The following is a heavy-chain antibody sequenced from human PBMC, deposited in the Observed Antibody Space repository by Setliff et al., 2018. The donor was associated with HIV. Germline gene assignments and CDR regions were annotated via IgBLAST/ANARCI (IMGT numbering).Heavy chain of an antibody. CDR3: ARDVVGQQLPNY. J-gene: IGHJ4*02. CDR2: IYTSGSA. CDR1: GVSISSDDYF. Sequence: KPSETLSLTCTVSGVSISSDDYFWTWIRQPAGKGLEWIGRIYTSGSANYNPSLKSRVTMSVDTSKNQFSLELNSVTAADTAVYYCARDVVGQQLPNYWGQGTLVTVSS. D-gene: IGHD6-13*01. V-gene: IGHV4-61*02.